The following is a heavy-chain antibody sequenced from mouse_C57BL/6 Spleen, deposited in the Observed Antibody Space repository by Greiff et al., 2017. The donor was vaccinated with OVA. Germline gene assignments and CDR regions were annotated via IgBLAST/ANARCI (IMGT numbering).Heavy chain of an antibody. J-gene: IGHJ2*01. V-gene: IGHV1-82*01. Sequence: VQLQQSGPELVKPGASVKISCKASGYAFRSSWMNWVKQRPGKGLEWIGRIYPGDGDTNYNGKFKGKATLTADKSSSTAYMQLSSLTSEDSAVYFCARALLDYWGQGTTLTVSS. CDR3: ARALLDY. CDR2: IYPGDGDT. CDR1: GYAFRSSW.